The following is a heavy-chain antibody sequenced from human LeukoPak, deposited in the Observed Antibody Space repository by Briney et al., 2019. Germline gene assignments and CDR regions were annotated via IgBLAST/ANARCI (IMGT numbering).Heavy chain of an antibody. D-gene: IGHD2-15*01. CDR1: GYTFTSYD. CDR3: ARGGRYCSGGSCYSPFDI. V-gene: IGHV1-8*01. CDR2: MNPNSGNT. Sequence: GASVKVSCKASGYTFTSYDINWVRQATGQGLEWMGWMNPNSGNTGYAQKFQGRVTMTRNTSISTAYMELSSLRSEDTAVYYCARGGRYCSGGSCYSPFDIWGQGTMVTVSS. J-gene: IGHJ3*02.